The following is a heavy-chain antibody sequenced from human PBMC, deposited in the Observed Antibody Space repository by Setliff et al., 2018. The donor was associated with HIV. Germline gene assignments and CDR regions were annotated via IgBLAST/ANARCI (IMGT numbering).Heavy chain of an antibody. Sequence: GASVKVSCKASGYTFTSYAMNWVRQAPGQGLEWMGIINPSGGSTSYAQKFQGRVTMTRDTSTSTVYMELSSLRSEDTAVYYCARDPAVFGLYYYYYMDVWGKGTTVTVSS. V-gene: IGHV1-46*03. CDR1: GYTFTSYA. CDR2: INPSGGST. CDR3: ARDPAVFGLYYYYYMDV. D-gene: IGHD3-16*01. J-gene: IGHJ6*03.